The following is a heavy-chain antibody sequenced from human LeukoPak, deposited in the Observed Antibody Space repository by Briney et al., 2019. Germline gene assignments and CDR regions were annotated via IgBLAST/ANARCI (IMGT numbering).Heavy chain of an antibody. CDR2: INSDGFSI. CDR1: GFTFSSYW. Sequence: PGGSLRLSCAASGFTFSSYWMHWVRQAPGKGLVWVSRINSDGFSINYADSVRGRFTISRDNAKNTLYLQMNSLRAEDTAVYYCARGRGGWLDYWGQGTLVTVSS. J-gene: IGHJ4*02. D-gene: IGHD6-19*01. CDR3: ARGRGGWLDY. V-gene: IGHV3-74*01.